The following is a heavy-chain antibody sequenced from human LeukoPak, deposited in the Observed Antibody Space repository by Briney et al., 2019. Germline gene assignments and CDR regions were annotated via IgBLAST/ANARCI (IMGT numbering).Heavy chain of an antibody. D-gene: IGHD4-17*01. CDR1: GGSISNYY. V-gene: IGHV4-4*07. J-gene: IGHJ3*02. Sequence: SETLSLTCTVSGGSISNYYWSWIRQPAGKGLEWIGRIYTSGSTNYNPSLKSRVTMSVDTSKNQFSLKLSSVTAADTAVYYCARDATVTPPASFDIWGQGAMVTVSS. CDR2: IYTSGST. CDR3: ARDATVTPPASFDI.